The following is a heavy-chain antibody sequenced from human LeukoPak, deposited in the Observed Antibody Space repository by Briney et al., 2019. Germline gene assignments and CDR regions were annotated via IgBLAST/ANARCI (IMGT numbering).Heavy chain of an antibody. Sequence: GGSLRLSCAASGITLSNYVMSWVRQAPGKGLEWVAGISDSGGSTKYADSVKGRFTISRDNPKNTLFLQMNSLRAEDTAVYFCAKRGVVIRVILVGFHKEAYYFESWGQGALVTVSS. D-gene: IGHD3/OR15-3a*01. CDR1: GITLSNYV. CDR3: AKRGVVIRVILVGFHKEAYYFES. J-gene: IGHJ4*02. CDR2: ISDSGGST. V-gene: IGHV3-23*01.